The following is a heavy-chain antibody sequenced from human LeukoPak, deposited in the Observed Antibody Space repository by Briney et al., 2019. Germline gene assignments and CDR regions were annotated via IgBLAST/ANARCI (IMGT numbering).Heavy chain of an antibody. CDR2: IKQDGSEK. Sequence: GRSLRLSCAASGFTFSSYWMSWVRPAPGKGLEWVANIKQDGSEKYYVDSVKGRFTISRDNAKNSLYLQMNSLRAEDTAVYYCARDFYGPYYYYGMDVWGQGTTVTVSS. J-gene: IGHJ6*02. V-gene: IGHV3-7*05. CDR1: GFTFSSYW. D-gene: IGHD2/OR15-2a*01. CDR3: ARDFYGPYYYYGMDV.